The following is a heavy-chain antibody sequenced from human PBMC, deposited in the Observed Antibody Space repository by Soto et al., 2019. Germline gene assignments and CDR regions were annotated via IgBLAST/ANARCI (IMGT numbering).Heavy chain of an antibody. J-gene: IGHJ4*02. V-gene: IGHV3-23*01. CDR3: AKWISLVATPGYYFVY. CDR2: ISGSGGST. CDR1: GFTFSSYA. D-gene: IGHD2-2*03. Sequence: LGGSLRLSCAASGFTFSSYAMSWVRQAPGKGLEWVSAISGSGGSTYYADSVKGRFTISRDNSKNTLYLQMNCLRAEDTAVYYCAKWISLVATPGYYFVYWGQGTLVTVFS.